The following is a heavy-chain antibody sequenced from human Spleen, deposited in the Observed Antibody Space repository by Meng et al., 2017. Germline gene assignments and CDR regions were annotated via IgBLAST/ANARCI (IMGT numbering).Heavy chain of an antibody. J-gene: IGHJ4*02. Sequence: QVNLVQPGAEVKRPGSSVKVSCRASGGTFSDSPITWVRQAPGHGLEWMGTSLPVLDTTNYAQRFQGRVTITADYMELASLTSDDTAIYYCARAALCGSGCYYYFDYWGQGTLVTVSS. D-gene: IGHD2-21*02. CDR1: GGTFSDSP. V-gene: IGHV1-69*11. CDR2: SLPVLDTT. CDR3: ARAALCGSGCYYYFDY.